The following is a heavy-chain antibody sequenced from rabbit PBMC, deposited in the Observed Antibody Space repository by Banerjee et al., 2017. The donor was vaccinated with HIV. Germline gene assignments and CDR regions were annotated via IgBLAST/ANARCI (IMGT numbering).Heavy chain of an antibody. CDR1: GFSFSSSYS. J-gene: IGHJ4*01. CDR3: ARDTGSTYYFFNL. CDR2: IYAGSSGST. Sequence: QSLEESGGDLVKPGASLTLTCTASGFSFSSSYSMCWVRQAPGKGLEWIACIYAGSSGSTYYASWAKGRFTISKTSSTTVTLQMTSLTAADTAAYFCARDTGSTYYFFNLWGPGTLVTVS. D-gene: IGHD8-1*01. V-gene: IGHV1S40*01.